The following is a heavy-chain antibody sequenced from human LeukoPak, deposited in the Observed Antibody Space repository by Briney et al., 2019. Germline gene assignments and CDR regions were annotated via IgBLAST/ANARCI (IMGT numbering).Heavy chain of an antibody. J-gene: IGHJ6*04. D-gene: IGHD3-10*02. V-gene: IGHV3-48*01. CDR1: EFTFSIYG. CDR2: ISAGSGTI. Sequence: PGGSLRLSCAVSEFTFSIYGMNWVRQAPGKGLEWVSYISAGSGTISYADSVKGRFTISRDNAQNSLYLQMNSLRAEDTAVYYRAELGITMIGGVWGKGTTVTISS. CDR3: AELGITMIGGV.